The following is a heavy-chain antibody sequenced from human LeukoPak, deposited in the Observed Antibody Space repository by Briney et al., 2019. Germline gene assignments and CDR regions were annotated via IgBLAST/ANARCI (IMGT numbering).Heavy chain of an antibody. V-gene: IGHV3-21*01. CDR3: ASITSRYDSSGYYSAVDY. J-gene: IGHJ4*02. CDR2: ISSSSSYI. D-gene: IGHD3-22*01. Sequence: PGGSLRLSCAASGFTFSSYSMNWVRQAPGKGLEWVSSISSSSSYIYYADSVKGRFTISRDNAKHSLYLQMNSLRAEDTAVYYCASITSRYDSSGYYSAVDYWGQGTLVTVSS. CDR1: GFTFSSYS.